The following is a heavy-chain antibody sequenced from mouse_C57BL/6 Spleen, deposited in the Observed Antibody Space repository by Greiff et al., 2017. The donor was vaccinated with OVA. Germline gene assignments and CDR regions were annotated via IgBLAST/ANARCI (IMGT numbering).Heavy chain of an antibody. CDR2: ISGGGGNT. D-gene: IGHD1-1*01. CDR3: ARDYYGSSYWFAY. Sequence: EVKLMEPGGGLVKPGGSLKLSCAASGFTFSSYTMSWVRQTPEKRLEWVATISGGGGNTYYTDSVKGRFTLTRANAKNTLYLQMSSLRSEDTALYYCARDYYGSSYWFAYWGQGTLVTVSA. CDR1: GFTFSSYT. V-gene: IGHV5-9*01. J-gene: IGHJ3*01.